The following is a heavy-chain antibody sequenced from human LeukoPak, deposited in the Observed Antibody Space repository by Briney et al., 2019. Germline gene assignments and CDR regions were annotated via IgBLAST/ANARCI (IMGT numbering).Heavy chain of an antibody. CDR1: GFTFSSYA. D-gene: IGHD3-22*01. J-gene: IGHJ4*02. V-gene: IGHV3-23*01. Sequence: GGSLRLSCAASGFTFSSYAMSWVRQAPGKGLEWVSAISGSGGSTYYTDSVKGRFPISRDNSKNTLYLQMNSLRAEDTAVYYCARGRGYYYDTPFDYWGQGTLVTVSS. CDR2: ISGSGGST. CDR3: ARGRGYYYDTPFDY.